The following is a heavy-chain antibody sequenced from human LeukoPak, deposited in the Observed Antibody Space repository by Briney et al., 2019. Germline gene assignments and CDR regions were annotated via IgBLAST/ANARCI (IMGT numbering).Heavy chain of an antibody. Sequence: GASVKVSCKASGYTFTSYYMHWVRQAPGQGLEWMGWISAYNGNTNYAQRLQGRVTMTTDTSTSTAYMELSSLRSEDTAVYYCARNHRDYGSGSYGYYYYMDVWGKGTTVTISS. CDR3: ARNHRDYGSGSYGYYYYMDV. D-gene: IGHD3-10*01. J-gene: IGHJ6*03. V-gene: IGHV1-18*04. CDR1: GYTFTSYY. CDR2: ISAYNGNT.